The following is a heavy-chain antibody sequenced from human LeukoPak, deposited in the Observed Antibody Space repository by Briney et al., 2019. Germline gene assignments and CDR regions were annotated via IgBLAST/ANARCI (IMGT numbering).Heavy chain of an antibody. CDR1: GFTFSSYG. Sequence: PGGSLRLSCAASGFTFSSYGMHWVRQAPGKGLEWVAVISYDGSNKYYADSVKGRFTISRDNSKNTLYLQMNSLRAEDTAVYYCARSKGSRKNYYDSSGYYLLDYWGQGTLVTVSS. V-gene: IGHV3-30*03. D-gene: IGHD3-22*01. CDR3: ARSKGSRKNYYDSSGYYLLDY. CDR2: ISYDGSNK. J-gene: IGHJ4*02.